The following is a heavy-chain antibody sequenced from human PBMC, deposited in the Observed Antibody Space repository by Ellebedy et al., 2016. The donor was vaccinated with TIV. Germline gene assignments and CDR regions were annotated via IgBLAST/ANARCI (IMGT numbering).Heavy chain of an antibody. Sequence: SGPTLVXPTQTLTLTCTFSDFSLSTRRMSVSWIRQPPGKALEWLARIDWDDDKFYSTSLITRLTISKDTSKDQVVLIMTNMDPVDTATYYCARISSGWSLDIWGHGTMVIVSS. CDR2: IDWDDDK. V-gene: IGHV2-70*04. CDR1: DFSLSTRRMS. J-gene: IGHJ3*02. D-gene: IGHD6-19*01. CDR3: ARISSGWSLDI.